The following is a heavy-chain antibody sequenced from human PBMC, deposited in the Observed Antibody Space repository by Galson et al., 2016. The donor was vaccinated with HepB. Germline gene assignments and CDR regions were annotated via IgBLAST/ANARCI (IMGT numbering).Heavy chain of an antibody. CDR1: GFTFSTYA. Sequence: SLRLSCAASGFTFSTYAMHWVRQAPGKGLEWVALISYDGSNKYYADPVKGRFTISRDNSKNTLYLQMNSLRAEDTAVYYCAREDSSDYYYFDYWGQGSLVTVSS. CDR3: AREDSSDYYYFDY. V-gene: IGHV3-30*04. CDR2: ISYDGSNK. D-gene: IGHD3-22*01. J-gene: IGHJ4*02.